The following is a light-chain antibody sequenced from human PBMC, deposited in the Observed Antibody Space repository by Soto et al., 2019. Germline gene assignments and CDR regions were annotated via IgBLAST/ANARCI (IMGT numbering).Light chain of an antibody. CDR3: QLGDSFPIA. V-gene: IGKV1-12*01. J-gene: IGKJ5*01. CDR2: AAS. Sequence: DLQMTQSPSSVSASVGDTVTITSRASQGISNWLAWYQQKPGKAPNLLIYAASLLQSGVPSRFSGSGAGTDFTLTFSSLQTEDFSTYYCQLGDSFPIAFGQGTRLEI. CDR1: QGISNW.